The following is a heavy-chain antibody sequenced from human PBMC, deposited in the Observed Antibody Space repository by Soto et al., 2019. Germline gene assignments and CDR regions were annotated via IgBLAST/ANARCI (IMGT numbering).Heavy chain of an antibody. CDR1: GGSFSSFA. V-gene: IGHV1-69*13. Sequence: SVKVSCKASGGSFSSFAFSWVRQAPGQGLEWMGGIIPMFGSANYAQEFLGRVTFTADDSTSTAYMEISGLTFEATAFYYCAVSLYGVVLHFYYRMDGWGPGSSVTVSS. J-gene: IGHJ6*02. CDR3: AVSLYGVVLHFYYRMDG. D-gene: IGHD3-3*01. CDR2: IIPMFGSA.